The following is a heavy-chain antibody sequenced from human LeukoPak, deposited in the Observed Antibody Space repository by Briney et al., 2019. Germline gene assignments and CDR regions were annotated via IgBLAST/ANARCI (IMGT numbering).Heavy chain of an antibody. CDR1: GFTFSSYS. D-gene: IGHD3-22*01. J-gene: IGHJ4*02. CDR2: ISSSSSTI. Sequence: GGSLRLSCAASGFTFSSYSMNWVRQAPGKGLEWVSYISSSSSTIYYADSVKGRFTISRDNAKNSLYLQMNSLRAEDTAVYYRARDGHLYYYDSSGLVDYWGQGTLVTVSS. CDR3: ARDGHLYYYDSSGLVDY. V-gene: IGHV3-48*01.